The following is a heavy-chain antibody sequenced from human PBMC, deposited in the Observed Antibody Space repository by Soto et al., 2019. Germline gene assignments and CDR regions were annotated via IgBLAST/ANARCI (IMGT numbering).Heavy chain of an antibody. V-gene: IGHV4-34*01. CDR2: INHSGST. CDR3: ARGTSSSWYGYYYYGMDV. J-gene: IGHJ6*02. D-gene: IGHD6-13*01. CDR1: GGSFSGYY. Sequence: SGTLSLTCAVYGGSFSGYYWSWIRQPPGKGLEWIGEINHSGSTNYNPSLKSRVTISVDTSKNQFSLKLSSVTAADTAVYYCARGTSSSWYGYYYYGMDVWGQGTTVTVSS.